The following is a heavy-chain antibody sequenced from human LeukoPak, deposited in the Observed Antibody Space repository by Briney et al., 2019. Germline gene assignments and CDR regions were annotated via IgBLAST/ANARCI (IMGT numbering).Heavy chain of an antibody. Sequence: GGSLRLSCAASGFTVSSNYMSWVRQAPGKGLEWVSVIYGGGSTYYADSVKGRFTISRDNSNNTLYLQMNSLRAEDTAVYYCTRDLTFGYFDYWGQGTLVTVSS. V-gene: IGHV3-53*01. J-gene: IGHJ4*02. CDR1: GFTVSSNY. D-gene: IGHD3-16*01. CDR2: IYGGGST. CDR3: TRDLTFGYFDY.